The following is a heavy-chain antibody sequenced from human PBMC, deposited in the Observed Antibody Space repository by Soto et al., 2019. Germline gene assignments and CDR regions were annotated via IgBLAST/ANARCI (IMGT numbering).Heavy chain of an antibody. CDR2: INPKSGGT. D-gene: IGHD6-19*01. Sequence: GASVKVSCKASGYSFTDYHIHWVRQAPGQGLEWLGRINPKSGGTSTAQKVQGWVTVTTDXXXXXAXMXLXXXPSDXTAMYYCASAAVTGTAGLDFWGQGTQVTVSS. V-gene: IGHV1-2*04. CDR3: ASAAVTGTAGLDF. CDR1: GYSFTDYH. J-gene: IGHJ4*02.